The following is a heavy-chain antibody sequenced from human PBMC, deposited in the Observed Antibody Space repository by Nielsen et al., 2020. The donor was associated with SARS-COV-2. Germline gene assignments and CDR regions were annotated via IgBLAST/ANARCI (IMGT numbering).Heavy chain of an antibody. D-gene: IGHD2-2*03. CDR2: INPSGGST. CDR3: ARGEDYFGYDPSNAFDI. J-gene: IGHJ3*02. V-gene: IGHV1-46*01. CDR1: GYTFTSYY. Sequence: ASVKVSCKASGYTFTSYYMHWVRQAPGQGLEWMGIINPSGGSTSYAQKFQGRVTMTRDTSTSTVYMELSSLRSEDTAVYYCARGEDYFGYDPSNAFDIWGQGTMVTVSS.